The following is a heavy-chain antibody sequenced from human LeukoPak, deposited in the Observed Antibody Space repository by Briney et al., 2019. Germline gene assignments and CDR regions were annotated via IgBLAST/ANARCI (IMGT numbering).Heavy chain of an antibody. V-gene: IGHV4-4*07. CDR2: IYTSGST. CDR1: GGSISSYY. D-gene: IGHD4-17*01. J-gene: IGHJ4*02. Sequence: SETLSLTCTVSGGSISSYYWSWIRQPAGKGLEWIGRIYTSGSTNYNPSLKTRATMSVDTSKTQCPLKLSSVTAADTAVYYCARVYGAGVDYWGQGTLVTVSS. CDR3: ARVYGAGVDY.